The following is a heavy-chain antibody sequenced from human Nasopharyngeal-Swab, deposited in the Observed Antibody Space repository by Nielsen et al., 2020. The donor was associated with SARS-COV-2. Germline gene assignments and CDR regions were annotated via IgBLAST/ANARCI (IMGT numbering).Heavy chain of an antibody. J-gene: IGHJ4*02. CDR2: IYPGDSDT. Sequence: KVSCKGSGYSFTSYWIGWVRQMPGKGLEWMGIIYPGDSDTRYSPSFQGQVTISADKSISTAYLQWSSLKASDTAMYYYARRVGYCSGGSCYFDYWGQGTLVTVSS. CDR3: ARRVGYCSGGSCYFDY. CDR1: GYSFTSYW. V-gene: IGHV5-51*01. D-gene: IGHD2-15*01.